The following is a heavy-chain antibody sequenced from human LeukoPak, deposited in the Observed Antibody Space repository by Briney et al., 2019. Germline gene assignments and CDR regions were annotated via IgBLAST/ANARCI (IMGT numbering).Heavy chain of an antibody. CDR1: GGSISSGDYY. J-gene: IGHJ4*02. V-gene: IGHV4-30-4*01. D-gene: IGHD1-20*01. CDR2: IYYIGST. Sequence: KPSETLSLTCTVSGGSISSGDYYWSWLRQPPGRGLEYIGYIYYIGSTYYNPSLNSRVTMSIDRSKNQFSLRLSPVTASDTAVYYCAREVISGTTRGLDYWGQGTLVTVSS. CDR3: AREVISGTTRGLDY.